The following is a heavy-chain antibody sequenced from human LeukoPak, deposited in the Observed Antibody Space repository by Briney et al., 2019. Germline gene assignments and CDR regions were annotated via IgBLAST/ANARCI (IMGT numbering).Heavy chain of an antibody. CDR1: GFTFSSYG. Sequence: PGRSLRLSCAASGFTFSSYGMHWVRQAPGKGLEWVAVIWYDGSNKYCADSVKGRFTISRDNSKNTLYLQMNSLRAEDTAVYYCARVPTLAGSWYLLDYWGQGTLVTVSS. V-gene: IGHV3-33*01. D-gene: IGHD6-13*01. J-gene: IGHJ4*02. CDR2: IWYDGSNK. CDR3: ARVPTLAGSWYLLDY.